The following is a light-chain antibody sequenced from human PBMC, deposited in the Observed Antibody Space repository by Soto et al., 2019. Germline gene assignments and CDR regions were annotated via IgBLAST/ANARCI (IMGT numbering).Light chain of an antibody. Sequence: EMVLTQSPATLSLSPGERATLSCRTSQGIGKYIAWYQQKPGQPPRLLIYDASIRAAGVPARFSGNGSRTDFTLTITSLEPEDFAVYYCQQRSYWRFGGGTRVQIK. V-gene: IGKV3-11*01. CDR2: DAS. CDR3: QQRSYWR. CDR1: QGIGKY. J-gene: IGKJ4*01.